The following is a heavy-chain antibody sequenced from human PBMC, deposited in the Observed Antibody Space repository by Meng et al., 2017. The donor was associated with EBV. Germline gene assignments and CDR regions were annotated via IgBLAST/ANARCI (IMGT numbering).Heavy chain of an antibody. CDR2: IIPIFGTA. J-gene: IGHJ5*02. Sequence: GRLVQSGAEVKKPGSSVKVHCKASGGTFSSYAISWVRQAPGQGLEWMGGIIPIFGTANYAQKFQGRVTITADKSTSTAYMELSSRRSEDTAVYYCARDRWEPKGKGWFDPWGQGTLVTVSS. CDR3: ARDRWEPKGKGWFDP. CDR1: GGTFSSYA. V-gene: IGHV1-69*06. D-gene: IGHD1-26*01.